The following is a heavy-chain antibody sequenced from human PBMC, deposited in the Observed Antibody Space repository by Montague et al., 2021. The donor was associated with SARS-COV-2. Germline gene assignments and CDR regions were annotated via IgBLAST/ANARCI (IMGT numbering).Heavy chain of an antibody. J-gene: IGHJ3*02. CDR3: ARRGRKLLPVATTIGGFDI. CDR2: IYDSGST. CDR1: GGSISSNNYY. V-gene: IGHV4-39*02. D-gene: IGHD5-12*01. Sequence: SETLSLTCTVSGGSISSNNYYWDWIRQPPGKGLEWIGSIYDSGSTYYXXXLKSRVTISVDTSKNHFSLKLNSETAADTAVYYCARRGRKLLPVATTIGGFDIWGQGTMVTVSS.